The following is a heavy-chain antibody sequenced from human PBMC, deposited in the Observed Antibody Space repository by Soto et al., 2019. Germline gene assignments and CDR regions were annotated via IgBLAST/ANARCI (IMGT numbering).Heavy chain of an antibody. J-gene: IGHJ5*01. D-gene: IGHD2-2*01. CDR1: GGSITGHY. Sequence: QVQLQESGPGLVTPSETLSLTCSVSGGSITGHYWNWIRQPPGKGLEWIGYIYHSGSTTYNPSLMSRDTISVDTSKNQFSLKLSAVTAADTAMYYCARLFSTSWFGNWFDSWGQGSLVTVSS. CDR2: IYHSGST. CDR3: ARLFSTSWFGNWFDS. V-gene: IGHV4-59*11.